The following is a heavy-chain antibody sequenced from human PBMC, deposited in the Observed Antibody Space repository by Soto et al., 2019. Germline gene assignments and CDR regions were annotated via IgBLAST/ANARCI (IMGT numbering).Heavy chain of an antibody. CDR2: TYYRSKWYS. D-gene: IGHD6-13*01. Sequence: HSQTLSLTCAISGDSVSSYSVVWNWIRQSPSGGLEWLGRTYYRSKWYSEYAISVQSRITVNADTSKNQVSLQLDSVTPDDTAVYYCARLIRNSWLDYWGQGTLVTVSS. CDR3: ARLIRNSWLDY. V-gene: IGHV6-1*01. J-gene: IGHJ4*02. CDR1: GDSVSSYSVV.